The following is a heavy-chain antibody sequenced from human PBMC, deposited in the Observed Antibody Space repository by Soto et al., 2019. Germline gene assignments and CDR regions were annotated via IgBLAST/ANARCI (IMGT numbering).Heavy chain of an antibody. CDR2: IYSGGST. J-gene: IGHJ1*01. V-gene: IGHV3-53*01. Sequence: EVQLVESGGGLIQPGGSLRLSCAASGFTVSSNYMSWVRQAPGKWLDWVSVIYSGGSTYYADSVKGRFTISRDNSKNTLYLQTNSLRAEGTAVYYCARDRVESGYPEYFQHWGQGTLVTVSS. D-gene: IGHD3-22*01. CDR3: ARDRVESGYPEYFQH. CDR1: GFTVSSNY.